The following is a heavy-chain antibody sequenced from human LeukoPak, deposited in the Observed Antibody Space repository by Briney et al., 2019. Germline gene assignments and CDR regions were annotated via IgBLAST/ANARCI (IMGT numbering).Heavy chain of an antibody. V-gene: IGHV3-30*02. J-gene: IGHJ4*02. CDR1: GFTFSSYG. CDR2: IRYDGSNK. CDR3: AKDLVDIVATIEHYFDY. Sequence: PGGSLRLSCAASGFTFSSYGMHWVRQAPGKGLEWVAFIRYDGSNKYYADSVKGRFTISRDNSKNTLYLQMNSLRAEDTAVYYCAKDLVDIVATIEHYFDYWGQGTLVTVSS. D-gene: IGHD5-12*01.